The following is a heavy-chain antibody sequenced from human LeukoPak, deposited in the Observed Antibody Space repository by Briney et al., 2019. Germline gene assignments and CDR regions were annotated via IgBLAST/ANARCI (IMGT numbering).Heavy chain of an antibody. CDR2: INPNSGGT. D-gene: IGHD6-13*01. CDR1: GYTFTGYY. CDR3: ARDPHAAAAGMANWFDP. Sequence: ASVKVSCKASGYTFTGYYMHWVRQAPGQGLEWMGWINPNSGGTNYAQKFQGRVTMTRDTSISTAYTELSRLRSDDTAVYYCARDPHAAAAGMANWFDPWGQGTLVTVSS. V-gene: IGHV1-2*02. J-gene: IGHJ5*02.